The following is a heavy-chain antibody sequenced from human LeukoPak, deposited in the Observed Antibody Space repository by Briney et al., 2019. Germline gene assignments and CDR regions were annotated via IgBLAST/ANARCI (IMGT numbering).Heavy chain of an antibody. V-gene: IGHV1-3*02. J-gene: IGHJ4*02. D-gene: IGHD4-23*01. CDR1: GYTVTNYA. Sequence: ASVKVSCKASGYTVTNYALHWVRQAPGQRLEWMGWTNGATGNTRFSQDFQGRLTITIDTSASIAYMDLSSLRSEDTAVYYCARSPGGNARTWLDYWGQGTLVTVSS. CDR3: ARSPGGNARTWLDY. CDR2: TNGATGNT.